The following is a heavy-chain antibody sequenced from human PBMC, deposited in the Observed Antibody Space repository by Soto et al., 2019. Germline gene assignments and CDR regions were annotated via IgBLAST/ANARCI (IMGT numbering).Heavy chain of an antibody. CDR2: ISISGVTT. V-gene: IGHV3-23*01. D-gene: IGHD3-10*01. Sequence: GGSLRLSCAASGFTFSSYAMSWVRQAPGKGLERVSFISISGVTTNYADSVKGRFTISRDNSKNTLFLQMNSLRAEDTAVYYCAKANVPREYYYGMDVWGQGTTVTVS. CDR1: GFTFSSYA. CDR3: AKANVPREYYYGMDV. J-gene: IGHJ6*02.